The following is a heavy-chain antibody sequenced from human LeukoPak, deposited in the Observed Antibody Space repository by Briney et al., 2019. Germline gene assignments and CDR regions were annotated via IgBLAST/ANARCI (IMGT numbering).Heavy chain of an antibody. CDR1: GITVSSTY. CDR3: ASRHCSGGGCYFAGADPFDY. Sequence: PGGSLRLSCAASGITVSSTYMSWVRQAPGKGLEWVSVIYSGGNIYYIDSVKGRFTISRDTSKNTLYLQMNSLRAEDTAVYYCASRHCSGGGCYFAGADPFDYWGQGTLVTVSS. D-gene: IGHD2-15*01. CDR2: IYSGGNI. J-gene: IGHJ4*02. V-gene: IGHV3-53*01.